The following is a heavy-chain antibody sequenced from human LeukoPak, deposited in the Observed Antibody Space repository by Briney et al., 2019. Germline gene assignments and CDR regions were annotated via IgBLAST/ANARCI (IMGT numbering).Heavy chain of an antibody. CDR2: ISSSGSTI. CDR3: ARDPVSCSSTSCYQSAYGMDV. Sequence: GGSLRLSCAASGFTFSDSYMSWIRQAPGKGLEYISYISSSGSTIYYADSVKGRFTLSRDNAKNSLSLEMNSLRAEDTAVYYCARDPVSCSSTSCYQSAYGMDVWGQGTTVTVSS. J-gene: IGHJ6*02. V-gene: IGHV3-11*01. CDR1: GFTFSDSY. D-gene: IGHD2-2*01.